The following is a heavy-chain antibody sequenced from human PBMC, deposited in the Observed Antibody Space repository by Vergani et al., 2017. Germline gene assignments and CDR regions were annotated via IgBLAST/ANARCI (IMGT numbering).Heavy chain of an antibody. CDR3: ARTESFILQYFHWAL. CDR1: GGSITSSSYY. J-gene: IGHJ4*02. Sequence: QLHLQESGPGLVKPSETLSLTCTVSGGSITSSSYYWGWIRQPPGKGLEWIGNIYHSGGAYYNPSLKGRVTISVDTSKNQFSLEVTSVTAADPAIYFCARTESFILQYFHWALWGQGTLVTVSS. D-gene: IGHD3-9*01. V-gene: IGHV4-39*01. CDR2: IYHSGGA.